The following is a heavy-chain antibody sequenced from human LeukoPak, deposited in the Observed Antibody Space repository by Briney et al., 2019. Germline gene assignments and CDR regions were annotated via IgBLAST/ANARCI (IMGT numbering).Heavy chain of an antibody. CDR3: ARDQSRYCSSTSCYGKGYYFDY. Sequence: SETLSLTCTVSGDSISSYYWSWVRQPAGKGLEWIGRIHPSGSTNYNPSLKSRVTISVDTSKNQFSLKLSSVTAADTAVYYCARDQSRYCSSTSCYGKGYYFDYWGQGTLVTVSS. CDR1: GDSISSYY. V-gene: IGHV4-4*07. D-gene: IGHD2-2*01. CDR2: IHPSGST. J-gene: IGHJ4*02.